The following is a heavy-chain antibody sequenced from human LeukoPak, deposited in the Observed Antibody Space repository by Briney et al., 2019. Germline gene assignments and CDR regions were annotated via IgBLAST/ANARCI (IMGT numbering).Heavy chain of an antibody. CDR2: ITSGGDYI. Sequence: AGGSLRLSCAASGFTFNTFNMNWVRQAPGKGLEWVSSITSGGDYIYYADSVKGRFTTSRDNAKNSLSLQLNRLRVEGTAVYYCARGHYDVLAASYKWTPDYWGQGTLVTVSS. CDR1: GFTFNTFN. V-gene: IGHV3-21*01. J-gene: IGHJ4*02. D-gene: IGHD3-9*01. CDR3: ARGHYDVLAASYKWTPDY.